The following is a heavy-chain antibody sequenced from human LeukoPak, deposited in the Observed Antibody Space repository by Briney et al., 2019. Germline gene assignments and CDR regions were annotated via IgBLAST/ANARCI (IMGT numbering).Heavy chain of an antibody. CDR1: GFTFKTYT. CDR2: ISSSSSYM. CDR3: AREPGTGDSSHHGGY. J-gene: IGHJ4*02. D-gene: IGHD3-22*01. Sequence: GGSLRLSCVASGFTFKTYTMDWVRQAPGQGLEWVSSISSSSSYMSYADSVKGRFTISRDNAKNSLYLQMNSLRAEDTAVYYCAREPGTGDSSHHGGYWGQGTLVTVPS. V-gene: IGHV3-21*01.